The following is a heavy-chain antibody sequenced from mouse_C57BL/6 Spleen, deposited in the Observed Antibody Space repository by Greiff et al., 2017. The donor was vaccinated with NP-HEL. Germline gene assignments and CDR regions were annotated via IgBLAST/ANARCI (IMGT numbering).Heavy chain of an antibody. CDR2: IYPGDGDT. V-gene: IGHV1-82*01. J-gene: IGHJ2*01. CDR1: GYAFSSSW. D-gene: IGHD1-1*01. Sequence: QVQLQQSGPELVKPGASVKISCKASGYAFSSSWMNWVKQRPGKGLEWIGRIYPGDGDTNYNGKFKGKATLTADKSSSTAYMQLSSLTSEDSAVYFGARYYYGSSYFDYWGQGTTLTVSS. CDR3: ARYYYGSSYFDY.